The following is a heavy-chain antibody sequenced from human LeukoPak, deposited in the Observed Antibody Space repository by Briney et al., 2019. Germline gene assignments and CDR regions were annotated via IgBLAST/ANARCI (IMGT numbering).Heavy chain of an antibody. CDR1: GFTFSDYW. Sequence: PGGSLRLSCAASGFTFSDYWMTWVRQAPGKGLEWVANIKQDGSQIYYVGSVNGRFTISRDNAKSSLSLQMNTLRADDTAGYYCSRVARFVTAWHGVWEYWGQGTLVTVSS. CDR3: SRVARFVTAWHGVWEY. J-gene: IGHJ4*02. V-gene: IGHV3-7*05. D-gene: IGHD3-16*01. CDR2: IKQDGSQI.